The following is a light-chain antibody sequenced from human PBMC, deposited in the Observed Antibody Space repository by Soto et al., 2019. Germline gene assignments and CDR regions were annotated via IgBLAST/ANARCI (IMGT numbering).Light chain of an antibody. Sequence: DIVLTQSPAALALSPGERATLSCRASQSISSNLAWYQQKPGQAPSLLLYGASTRATGIPARFSGSGSGTDFTLTISSLQSEDFAVYYCHQYNNWPPGTFGQGTKLEIK. CDR3: HQYNNWPPGT. CDR2: GAS. CDR1: QSISSN. J-gene: IGKJ2*02. V-gene: IGKV3-15*01.